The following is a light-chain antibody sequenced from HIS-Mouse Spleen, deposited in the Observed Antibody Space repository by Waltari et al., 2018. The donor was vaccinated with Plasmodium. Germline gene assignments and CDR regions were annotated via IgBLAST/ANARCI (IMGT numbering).Light chain of an antibody. CDR1: SSDVGGYNY. J-gene: IGLJ2*01. Sequence: QSALTQPPSASGSPGQSVTISCTGTSSDVGGYNYVSWYQQHPGKAPKRMIYEVSKRPSGVLVRFSGSKSGNTASLTVSGLQAEDEADYYCSSYAGSNNLVFGGGTKLTVL. CDR3: SSYAGSNNLV. V-gene: IGLV2-8*01. CDR2: EVS.